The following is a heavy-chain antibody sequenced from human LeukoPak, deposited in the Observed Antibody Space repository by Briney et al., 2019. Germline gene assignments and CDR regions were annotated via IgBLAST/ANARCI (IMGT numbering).Heavy chain of an antibody. CDR3: ARGRSGYNWNDYGFR. D-gene: IGHD1-1*01. CDR1: GFTFSSYA. V-gene: IGHV3-30*01. J-gene: IGHJ4*02. CDR2: ISYDGGNK. Sequence: PGRSLRLSCAASGFTFSSYAIHWVRQAPGKGLEWVAVISYDGGNKYYADSVKGRFTITRDNSKNTLYLQMNSLRAEDTAVYYCARGRSGYNWNDYGFRWGQGTLVTVSS.